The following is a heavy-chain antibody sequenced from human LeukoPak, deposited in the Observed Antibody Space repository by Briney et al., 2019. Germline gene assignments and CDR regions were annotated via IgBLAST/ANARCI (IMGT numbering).Heavy chain of an antibody. V-gene: IGHV3-30*18. CDR2: ISYDGSNK. J-gene: IGHJ4*02. CDR1: GFTFSSYG. D-gene: IGHD6-13*01. Sequence: PGGSLRLSCAASGFTFSSYGMHWVRQAPGKGLEWVAVISYDGSNKYYADSVKGRFTISRDNSKNTLYLQMNSLRAEDTAVYYCAKAHRRLGVIAAPDFDYWGQGTLVTVSS. CDR3: AKAHRRLGVIAAPDFDY.